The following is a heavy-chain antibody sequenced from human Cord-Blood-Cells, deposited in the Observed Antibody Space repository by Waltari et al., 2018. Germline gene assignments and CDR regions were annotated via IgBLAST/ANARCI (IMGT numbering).Heavy chain of an antibody. J-gene: IGHJ4*02. D-gene: IGHD6-6*01. CDR1: GYSFTSYW. CDR2: TSSGDSNT. Sequence: EVQLVQSGAEVKKPGESLKISCKGSGYSFTSYWIGWGRQMPGKGLGWMGITSSGDSNTRYSPSFQGQVTISAAKSISTAYLQWSSLKASDTAMYYCARHDQQLVFDYWGQGTLVTVSS. CDR3: ARHDQQLVFDY. V-gene: IGHV5-51*01.